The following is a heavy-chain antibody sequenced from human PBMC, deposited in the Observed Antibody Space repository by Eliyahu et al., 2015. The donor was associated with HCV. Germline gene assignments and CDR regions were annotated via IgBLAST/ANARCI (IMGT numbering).Heavy chain of an antibody. D-gene: IGHD6-6*01. Sequence: QVQLVQSGAEVKKPGASVXVSCXASGYTFTGYYXXWVRQXPGQGLEWMGWINPNSGGTNYXQKFQGWVTMTRDTSISTAYMELSRLRSDDTAVYYCARDGESSIAARWGGLGGMDVWGQGTTVTVSS. J-gene: IGHJ6*02. CDR3: ARDGESSIAARWGGLGGMDV. CDR2: INPNSGGT. CDR1: GYTFTGYY. V-gene: IGHV1-2*04.